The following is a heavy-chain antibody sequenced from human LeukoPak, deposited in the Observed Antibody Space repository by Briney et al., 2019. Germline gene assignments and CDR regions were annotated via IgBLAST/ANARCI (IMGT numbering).Heavy chain of an antibody. J-gene: IGHJ4*02. Sequence: GGSLRLSCAASGFTFSSYWMHWVRQAPGKGLVWVSRIHSDGSSTSYADSVRGRFTISRDDAKSTLYLQMNSLRAEDTAVYYCAKDTGAYYDSSGYYDYWGQGTLVTVSS. V-gene: IGHV3-74*01. CDR2: IHSDGSST. D-gene: IGHD3-22*01. CDR1: GFTFSSYW. CDR3: AKDTGAYYDSSGYYDY.